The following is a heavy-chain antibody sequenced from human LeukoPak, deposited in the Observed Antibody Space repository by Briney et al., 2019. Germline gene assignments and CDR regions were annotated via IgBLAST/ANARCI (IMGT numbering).Heavy chain of an antibody. CDR1: GYTFTDYY. Sequence: ASVKVSCKASGYTFTDYYMHWLRQAPGQGLEWMGIINPSHGSTSYAQKFQGRVTMTRDRSTSTVYMELSSLRSEDTAVYYCARVGVRFLEWLLYEWGDYYYMDVWGKGTTVTVSS. CDR2: INPSHGST. CDR3: ARVGVRFLEWLLYEWGDYYYMDV. J-gene: IGHJ6*03. V-gene: IGHV1-46*01. D-gene: IGHD3-3*01.